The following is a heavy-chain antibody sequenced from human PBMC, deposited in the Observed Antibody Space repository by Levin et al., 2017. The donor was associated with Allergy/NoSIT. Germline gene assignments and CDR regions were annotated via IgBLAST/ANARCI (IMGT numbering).Heavy chain of an antibody. V-gene: IGHV1-2*02. CDR1: GYTFTGYY. J-gene: IGHJ5*02. CDR3: ARDRKRVVATPMNWFDP. CDR2: INPNSGGT. Sequence: PGESLKISCKASGYTFTGYYMHWVRQAPGQGLEWMGWINPNSGGTNYAQKFQGRVTMTRDTSISTAYMELSRLRSDDTAVYYCARDRKRVVATPMNWFDPWGQGTLVTVSS. D-gene: IGHD5-12*01.